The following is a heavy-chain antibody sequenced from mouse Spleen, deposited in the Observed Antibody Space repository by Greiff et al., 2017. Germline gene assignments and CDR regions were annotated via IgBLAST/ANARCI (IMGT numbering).Heavy chain of an antibody. D-gene: IGHD4-1*01. V-gene: IGHV2-2*01. CDR3: ARDELGGDY. CDR1: GFSLTSYG. CDR2: IWSGGST. Sequence: VQRVESGPGLVQPSQSLSITCTVSGFSLTSYGVHWVRQSPGKGLEWLGVIWSGGSTDYNAAFISRLSISKDNSKSQVFFKMNSLQAEDTAIYYCARDELGGDYWGQGTTLTVSS. J-gene: IGHJ2*01.